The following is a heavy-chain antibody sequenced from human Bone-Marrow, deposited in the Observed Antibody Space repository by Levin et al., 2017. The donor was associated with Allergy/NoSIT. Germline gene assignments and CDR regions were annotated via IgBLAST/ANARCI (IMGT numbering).Heavy chain of an antibody. V-gene: IGHV3-30*18. Sequence: PGGSLRLSCAASGFIFSDSGMHWVRQVPGNGLEWVAVISNNGLHTYYTESVRGRFTISRDNAKNTVFLQMNSLRTEDTAVYYCAKVDDGDYARGGLKSWGQGSLVTVSS. J-gene: IGHJ4*02. CDR1: GFIFSDSG. D-gene: IGHD4-17*01. CDR3: AKVDDGDYARGGLKS. CDR2: ISNNGLHT.